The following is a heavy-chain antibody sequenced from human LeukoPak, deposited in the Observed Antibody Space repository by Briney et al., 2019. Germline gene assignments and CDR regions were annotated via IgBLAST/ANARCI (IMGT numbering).Heavy chain of an antibody. D-gene: IGHD2-21*01. J-gene: IGHJ4*02. V-gene: IGHV4-39*07. CDR1: GGSISSSSYY. Sequence: PSETLSHTCTVSGGSISSSSYYWGWIRQPPGKGLEWIGSIYYSGSTYYNPSLKSRVTISVDTSKNQFSLKLSSVTAADTAVYYCARDYSYYFDYWGQGTLVTVSS. CDR3: ARDYSYYFDY. CDR2: IYYSGST.